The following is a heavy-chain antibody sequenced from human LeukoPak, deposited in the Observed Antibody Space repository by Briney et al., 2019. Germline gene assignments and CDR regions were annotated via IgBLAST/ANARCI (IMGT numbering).Heavy chain of an antibody. CDR3: ARRGNAGWAY. V-gene: IGHV4-38-2*01. D-gene: IGHD1-1*01. CDR1: VYSISSGYY. J-gene: IGHJ4*02. Sequence: SETLSLTCAVSVYSISSGYYWGWIRQPPGKGLEWIGSIYHSGSTYYNPSLKSRVTISVDTSKNQFSLKLSSVTAADTAVYYCARRGNAGWAYCGQGTLVTVSS. CDR2: IYHSGST.